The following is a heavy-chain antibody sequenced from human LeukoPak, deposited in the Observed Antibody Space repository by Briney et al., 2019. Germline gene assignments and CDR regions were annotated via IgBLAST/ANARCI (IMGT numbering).Heavy chain of an antibody. CDR1: GFTFDDYA. Sequence: GGSLRLSCAASGFTFDDYAMHWVRQAPGKGLEWVSGISWNSGSIGYADSVKGRFTISRDNAKNSLYLQMNSLRAEDTAVYYCARVLESEMATIGATDYWGQGTLVTVSS. CDR2: ISWNSGSI. J-gene: IGHJ4*02. CDR3: ARVLESEMATIGATDY. D-gene: IGHD5-24*01. V-gene: IGHV3-9*01.